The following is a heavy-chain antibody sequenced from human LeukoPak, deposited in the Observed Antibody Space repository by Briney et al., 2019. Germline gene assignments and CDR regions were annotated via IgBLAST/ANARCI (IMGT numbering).Heavy chain of an antibody. CDR3: ARAQQWLVLDY. D-gene: IGHD6-19*01. J-gene: IGHJ4*02. V-gene: IGHV3-48*03. CDR1: GFTFSSYE. Sequence: WGGLRLSCAAPGFTFSSYEINWVRQAPGKGVGWVSYISSSGSTIYYADSVKGRFTISRDNAKNSLYLQMNSLRAEDTAVYYCARAQQWLVLDYWGQGTLVTVSS. CDR2: ISSSGSTI.